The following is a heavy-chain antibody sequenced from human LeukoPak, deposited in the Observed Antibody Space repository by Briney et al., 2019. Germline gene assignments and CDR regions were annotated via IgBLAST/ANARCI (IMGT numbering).Heavy chain of an antibody. CDR2: IYHSGST. CDR1: GDSISSSNW. Sequence: SETLSLTCAVSGDSISSSNWWSWVRQPPGKGLEWIGEIYHSGSTNYNPSLKSRVTISVDKSKNQFSLKLSSVTAADTAVYYCASDPWSSSGDYWGQGTLVTVSS. J-gene: IGHJ4*02. CDR3: ASDPWSSSGDY. D-gene: IGHD6-6*01. V-gene: IGHV4-4*02.